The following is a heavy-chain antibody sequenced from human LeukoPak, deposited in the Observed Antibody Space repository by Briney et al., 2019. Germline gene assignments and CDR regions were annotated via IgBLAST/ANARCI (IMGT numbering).Heavy chain of an antibody. CDR3: TTCGYDRCGAFDI. J-gene: IGHJ3*02. CDR1: GFXFSDYY. CDR2: ISRSSYT. D-gene: IGHD5-12*01. V-gene: IGHV3-11*03. Sequence: GGSLRLSCAASGFXFSDYYMSWIRQAPGKGLEWVSYISRSSYTEYAGSVKGRFTISRDNAKNSLYLQLNSLRAEDTAVYYCTTCGYDRCGAFDIWGQGTVVTVSS.